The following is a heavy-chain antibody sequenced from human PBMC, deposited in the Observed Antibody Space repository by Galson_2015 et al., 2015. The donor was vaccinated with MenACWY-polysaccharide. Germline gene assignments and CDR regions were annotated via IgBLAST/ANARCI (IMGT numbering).Heavy chain of an antibody. J-gene: IGHJ6*02. Sequence: SVKVSCKASGYTLTSNDIIWVRQATGQGLEYMGWMNPDNGNTRNAQKFQGRVTMTSDTSMNTAYMELSSLGSEDTAVYYCARGQSRPSRYYGLDVWVQGTPVTVSS. CDR2: MNPDNGNT. CDR1: GYTLTSND. CDR3: ARGQSRPSRYYGLDV. D-gene: IGHD2-2*01. V-gene: IGHV1-8*01.